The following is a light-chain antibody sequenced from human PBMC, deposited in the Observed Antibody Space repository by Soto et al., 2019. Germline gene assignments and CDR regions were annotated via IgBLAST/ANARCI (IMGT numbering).Light chain of an antibody. CDR2: KAS. V-gene: IGKV1-5*03. CDR3: QQYTSYPT. Sequence: DIQMTQSPSTLSASVGDRVTITCRASQSISSWLAWYQQKPGKAPKLLIYKASSLESGVPSRFSGSGSGTDFTLTISSLQPDDFATYYCQQYTSYPTFGGGTKVEIK. CDR1: QSISSW. J-gene: IGKJ4*01.